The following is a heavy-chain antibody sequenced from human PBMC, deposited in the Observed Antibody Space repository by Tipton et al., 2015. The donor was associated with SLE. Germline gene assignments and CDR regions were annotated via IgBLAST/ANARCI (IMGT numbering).Heavy chain of an antibody. J-gene: IGHJ4*02. CDR1: GGSISSHY. CDR3: ARGNWNDLGY. CDR2: IYYSGST. D-gene: IGHD1-1*01. Sequence: TLSLTCTVSGGSISSHYWSWIRQPPGKGLEWIGYIYYSGSTYYNPSLKSRVTISVDTSKNQFSLKLSSVTAADTAVYYCARGNWNDLGYWGQGTLVTVSS. V-gene: IGHV4-59*11.